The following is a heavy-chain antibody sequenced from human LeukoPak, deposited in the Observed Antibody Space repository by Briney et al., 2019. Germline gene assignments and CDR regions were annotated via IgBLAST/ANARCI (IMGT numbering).Heavy chain of an antibody. CDR3: AKDPYSGSESDGMDV. J-gene: IGHJ6*04. Sequence: GGSLRLSCAASGFTFSSYAMSWVRQAPGKGLEWVSAISGSGGSTYYADSVKGRFTISRDNSKNTLYLQMNSLRAEDTAVYYCAKDPYSGSESDGMDVWGKGTTVTVSS. D-gene: IGHD3-10*01. CDR2: ISGSGGST. V-gene: IGHV3-23*01. CDR1: GFTFSSYA.